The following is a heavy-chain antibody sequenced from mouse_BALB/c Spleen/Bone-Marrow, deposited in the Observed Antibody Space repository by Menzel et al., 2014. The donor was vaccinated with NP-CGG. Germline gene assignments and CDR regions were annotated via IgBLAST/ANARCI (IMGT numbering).Heavy chain of an antibody. CDR3: AGTTTVDY. CDR2: ISSGGTT. V-gene: IGHV5-6-5*01. CDR1: GFTFSGYA. J-gene: IGHJ4*01. D-gene: IGHD1-1*01. Sequence: EVKLVESGGGLVKPGGSLKLSCAASGFTFSGYAMSWVRQTPEKRLEWVASISSGGTTYYPDSVKGRFTISRDNARNILCLRMSSLRSEDTAMYYCAGTTTVDYWGQGTSVTVSS.